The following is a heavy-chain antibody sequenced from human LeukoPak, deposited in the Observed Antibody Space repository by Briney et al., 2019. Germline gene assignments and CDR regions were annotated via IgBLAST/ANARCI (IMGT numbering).Heavy chain of an antibody. D-gene: IGHD1-26*01. CDR3: ARDSPYSGSYYFDY. Sequence: SETLSLTCTVSGGSISSGDYYWSWIRQPPGKGLEWIGYIYYSGSTYYNPSLKSRVTISVDTSKNPFSLKLSSVTAADTAVYYCARDSPYSGSYYFDYWGQGTLVTVSS. V-gene: IGHV4-30-4*08. J-gene: IGHJ4*02. CDR2: IYYSGST. CDR1: GGSISSGDYY.